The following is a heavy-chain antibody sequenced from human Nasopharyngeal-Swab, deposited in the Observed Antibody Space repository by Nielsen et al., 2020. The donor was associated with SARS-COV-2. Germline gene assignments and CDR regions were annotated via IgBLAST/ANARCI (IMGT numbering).Heavy chain of an antibody. CDR1: GLTFSSYW. J-gene: IGHJ4*02. Sequence: GGSLRLSCAASGLTFSSYWMHWVRQAPGKGLVWVARIKSDGSSMSYADSVKGRFTLSRDNAKNTLYLQMNSLRAEDTAVYYCARAYYFDSWGQGTLVTVSS. V-gene: IGHV3-74*01. CDR3: ARAYYFDS. CDR2: IKSDGSSM.